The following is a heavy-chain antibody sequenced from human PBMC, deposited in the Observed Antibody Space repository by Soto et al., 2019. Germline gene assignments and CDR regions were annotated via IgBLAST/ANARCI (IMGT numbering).Heavy chain of an antibody. V-gene: IGHV3-33*01. CDR3: ARGITHVWFDP. CDR2: IWYDGSNK. Sequence: QVQLVESAGGVVQPGRSLRLSCAASGFTFSNYGMHWVRQAPGKGLEWVAVIWYDGSNKYYADSVKGRFTISRDNSKNTLYLQMNSLRAEDTAVYYCARGITHVWFDPWGQGTLVTVSS. CDR1: GFTFSNYG. D-gene: IGHD3-3*01. J-gene: IGHJ5*02.